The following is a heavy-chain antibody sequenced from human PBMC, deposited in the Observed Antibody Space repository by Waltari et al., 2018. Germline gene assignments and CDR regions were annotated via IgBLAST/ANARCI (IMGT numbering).Heavy chain of an antibody. D-gene: IGHD6-19*01. Sequence: QVHLVQSGAEVKTPGASVKVSCKASAYTFSTYGLTWVRQAPGQGLEWLGWISANDGNTNYATSLQDRVTLTTDTSTYTAYMELNSLRPDDTAVYYCATAVGGNMEFDSWGHGSLVTVSS. V-gene: IGHV1-18*01. CDR2: ISANDGNT. CDR1: AYTFSTYG. CDR3: ATAVGGNMEFDS. J-gene: IGHJ4*01.